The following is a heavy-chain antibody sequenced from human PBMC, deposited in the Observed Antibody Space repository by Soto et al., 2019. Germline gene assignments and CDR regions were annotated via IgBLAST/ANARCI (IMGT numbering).Heavy chain of an antibody. J-gene: IGHJ4*02. D-gene: IGHD6-13*01. CDR3: LAVNRVIAPTDKRPL. CDR2: ISGNSDYI. CDR1: GFTFSYFA. V-gene: IGHV3-23*01. Sequence: EVQLLESGGGLVHPGGSLRLSCATSGFTFSYFAMSWVRQAPGKGLEWVSAISGNSDYIYYADSVKGRFTITRDNSQNALYLQMNSLREADTAVYSYLAVNRVIAPTDKRPLWGQGTLVTVSS.